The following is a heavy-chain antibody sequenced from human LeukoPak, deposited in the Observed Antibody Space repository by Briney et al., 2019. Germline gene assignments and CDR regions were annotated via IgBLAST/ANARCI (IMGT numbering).Heavy chain of an antibody. CDR1: GFTFSSYS. D-gene: IGHD5-12*01. Sequence: PGGSLRLSCAASGFTFSSYSMNWVRQTPGKGLEWVSSISSSSSYIYYADSVKSRFTISRDNAKNSLYLQMNSLRAEDTAVYYCARGWLRSTFDYWGQGTLVTVSS. V-gene: IGHV3-21*01. CDR2: ISSSSSYI. CDR3: ARGWLRSTFDY. J-gene: IGHJ4*02.